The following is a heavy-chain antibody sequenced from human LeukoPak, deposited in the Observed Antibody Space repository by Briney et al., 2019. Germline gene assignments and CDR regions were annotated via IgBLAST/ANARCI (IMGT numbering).Heavy chain of an antibody. J-gene: IGHJ4*02. V-gene: IGHV3-48*02. D-gene: IGHD3-22*01. CDR3: AREVVSYYDSSGYYFFDY. CDR1: GSTFSSYS. CDR2: ISSSSSTI. Sequence: PGGSLRLSCAASGSTFSSYSMNWVRQAPGKGLEWVSYISSSSSTIYYADSVKGRFTISRDNAKNSLYLQMNSLRDEDTAVYYCAREVVSYYDSSGYYFFDYWGQGTLVTVSS.